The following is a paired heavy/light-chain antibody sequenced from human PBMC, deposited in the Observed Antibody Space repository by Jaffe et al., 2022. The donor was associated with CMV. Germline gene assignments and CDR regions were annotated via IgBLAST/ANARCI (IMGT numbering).Light chain of an antibody. CDR1: QGISNY. Sequence: DIQMTQSPSSLSASVGDRVTITCRASQGISNYLAWYQQKPGKVPKLLIYAASTLQSGVPSRFSGSGSGTDFTLTISSLQPEDVATYYCQKYNSAPETFGQGTKVEIK. V-gene: IGKV1-27*01. CDR3: QKYNSAPET. J-gene: IGKJ1*01. CDR2: AAS.
Heavy chain of an antibody. J-gene: IGHJ6*02. CDR2: ISGSGGST. CDR3: ANSWIQLWGLEDYYYGMDV. V-gene: IGHV3-23*01. D-gene: IGHD5-18*01. Sequence: EVQLLESGGGLVQPGGSLRLSCAASGFTFSSYAMSWVRQAPGKGLEWVSAISGSGGSTYYADSVKGRFTISRDNSKNTLYLQMNSLRAEDTAVYYCANSWIQLWGLEDYYYGMDVWGQGTTVTVSS. CDR1: GFTFSSYA.